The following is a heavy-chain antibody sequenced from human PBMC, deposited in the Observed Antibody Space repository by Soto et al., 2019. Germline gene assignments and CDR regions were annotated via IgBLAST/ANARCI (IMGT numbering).Heavy chain of an antibody. V-gene: IGHV5-10-1*01. Sequence: GESLKISCKGSGYSFAGHWITWVRQKPGKGLEWMGRIDPSDSQTYYSPSFRGHVTISATKSITTVFLQWSSLRASDTAMYYCARQIYDSDTGPNFQYYFDSWGQGTPVTVSS. CDR1: GYSFAGHW. J-gene: IGHJ4*02. CDR3: ARQIYDSDTGPNFQYYFDS. D-gene: IGHD3-22*01. CDR2: IDPSDSQT.